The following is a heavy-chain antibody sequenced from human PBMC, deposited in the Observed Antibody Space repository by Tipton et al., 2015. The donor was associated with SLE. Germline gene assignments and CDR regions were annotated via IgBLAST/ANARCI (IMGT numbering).Heavy chain of an antibody. CDR1: GGSISSSNW. J-gene: IGHJ3*02. Sequence: GLVKPSGTLSLTCAVSGGSISSSNWWSWVRQPPGTGLEWIGEIYHSGSSDYNPSLKSRVTISVDTSTNQFSLRLSSVTAADTAVYFCAKEQRLEYTFDAFTIWGQGTVVTVSS. V-gene: IGHV4-4*02. CDR2: IYHSGSS. D-gene: IGHD2/OR15-2a*01. CDR3: AKEQRLEYTFDAFTI.